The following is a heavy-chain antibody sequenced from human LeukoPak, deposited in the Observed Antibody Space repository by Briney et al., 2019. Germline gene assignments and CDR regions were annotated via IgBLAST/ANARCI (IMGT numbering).Heavy chain of an antibody. Sequence: PGRSLRLSCAASGFTFSSYAMSWVRQAPGKGLEWVSAISGSGGSTYFADSVKGRFTISRDNSKNTLYLQMNSLRAEDTAVYYCAKSGYSSGWFDYWGQGTLVTVSS. CDR2: ISGSGGST. V-gene: IGHV3-23*01. CDR1: GFTFSSYA. J-gene: IGHJ4*02. CDR3: AKSGYSSGWFDY. D-gene: IGHD6-19*01.